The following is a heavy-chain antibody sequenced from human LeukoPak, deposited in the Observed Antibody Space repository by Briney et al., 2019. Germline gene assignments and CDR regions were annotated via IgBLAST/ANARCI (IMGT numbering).Heavy chain of an antibody. Sequence: GGSLRLSCAASGFTFGSYAMHWVRQAPGKGLEYVSAICSNGGSTYYANSVKGRFTISRDNSKNTLYLQMGSLRAEDMAVYYCAREGLDYYGSGSYSDDAFDIWGQGTMVTVSS. D-gene: IGHD3-10*01. CDR3: AREGLDYYGSGSYSDDAFDI. V-gene: IGHV3-64*01. CDR1: GFTFGSYA. J-gene: IGHJ3*02. CDR2: ICSNGGST.